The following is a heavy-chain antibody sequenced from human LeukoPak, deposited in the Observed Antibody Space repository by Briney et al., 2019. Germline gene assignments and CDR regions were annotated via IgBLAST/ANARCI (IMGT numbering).Heavy chain of an antibody. Sequence: AGGSLRLSCAASGFTFSNAWMSWVRQAPGKGLEWVGRIKSKTDGGTTDYAAPVKGRFTISRDDSKNTLYLQMNSLRAEDTAVYYCKSSSRVDDYWGQGTLVTVSS. CDR2: IKSKTDGGTT. CDR3: KSSSRVDDY. D-gene: IGHD6-6*01. CDR1: GFTFSNAW. J-gene: IGHJ4*02. V-gene: IGHV3-15*01.